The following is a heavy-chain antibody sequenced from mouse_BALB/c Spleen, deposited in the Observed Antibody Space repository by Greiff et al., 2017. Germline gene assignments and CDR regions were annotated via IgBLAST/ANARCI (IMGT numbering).Heavy chain of an antibody. CDR2: ISSGSSTT. Sequence: EVNLVESGGGLVQPGGSRKLSCAASGFTFSSFGMHWVRQAPEKGLEWVAYISSGSSTTSYADTVKGRFTISRDNPKNTLFLQMTSLRSEDTAMYYCARRAALSSGYAMDYWGQGTSVTVSS. J-gene: IGHJ4*01. D-gene: IGHD3-1*01. V-gene: IGHV5-17*02. CDR1: GFTFSSFG. CDR3: ARRAALSSGYAMDY.